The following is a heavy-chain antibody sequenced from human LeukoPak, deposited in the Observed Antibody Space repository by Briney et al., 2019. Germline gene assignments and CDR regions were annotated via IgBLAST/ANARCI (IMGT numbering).Heavy chain of an antibody. CDR2: ISHSGST. V-gene: IGHV4-34*01. Sequence: PSETLSLTCAVYGGSFSGYYWSWIRQPPGKGLEWIGEISHSGSTNYNPSLKSRVTISVDTSKNQFSLKLSSVTAADTAVYYCARGGTIADRYYYYYMDVWGKGTTVTVSS. CDR3: ARGGTIADRYYYYYMDV. J-gene: IGHJ6*03. CDR1: GGSFSGYY.